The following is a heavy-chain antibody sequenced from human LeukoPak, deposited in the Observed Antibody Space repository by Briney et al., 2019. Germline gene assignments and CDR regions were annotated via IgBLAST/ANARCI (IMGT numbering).Heavy chain of an antibody. D-gene: IGHD6-13*01. Sequence: SVKVSCKASGGTFSSYAISWVRQAPGQGLEWMGRIIPILGIANYAQKFQGRVTITADKSTSTAYMELSSLRSEDTAVYYCARVRRIAAADHYYYYGMDVWGQGTTVTVSS. CDR1: GGTFSSYA. CDR2: IIPILGIA. J-gene: IGHJ6*02. V-gene: IGHV1-69*04. CDR3: ARVRRIAAADHYYYYGMDV.